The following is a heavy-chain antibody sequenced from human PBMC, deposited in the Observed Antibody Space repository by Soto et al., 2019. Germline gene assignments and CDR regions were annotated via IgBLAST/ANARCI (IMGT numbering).Heavy chain of an antibody. Sequence: ASVKVSCKASGYTFTGYYMHWVRQAPGQGLEWMGWINPNSGGTNYAQKFQGRVTMTRDTPISTAYMELSRLRSDDTAVYYCARSTKAGSSVDYRGKGTLVTVSS. D-gene: IGHD6-6*01. CDR1: GYTFTGYY. V-gene: IGHV1-2*02. CDR3: ARSTKAGSSVDY. CDR2: INPNSGGT. J-gene: IGHJ4*02.